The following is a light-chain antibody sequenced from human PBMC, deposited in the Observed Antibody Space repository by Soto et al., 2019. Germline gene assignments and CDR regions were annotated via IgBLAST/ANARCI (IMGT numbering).Light chain of an antibody. J-gene: IGLJ1*01. CDR2: VNSDGSH. CDR3: QTWVTDMNYV. V-gene: IGLV4-69*01. Sequence: QLVLTQSPSASASLGASVKLTCTLSSGHTNYAIAWHQQRPDSGPRFLMKVNSDGSHNKGDGIPDRFSGSSSGAERYLTISSLQSEDEADYYCQTWVTDMNYVFGAGTKLTVL. CDR1: SGHTNYA.